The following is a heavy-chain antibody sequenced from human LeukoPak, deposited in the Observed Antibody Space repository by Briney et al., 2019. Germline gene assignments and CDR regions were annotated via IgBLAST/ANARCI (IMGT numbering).Heavy chain of an antibody. CDR2: IYPGDSDT. Sequence: GESLKISCKGSGYSFTSYWIGWVRQMPGKGLKWMGIIYPGDSDTRYSPSFQGQVTISADKSISTAYLQRSSLKASDTAMYYCASSSMVAPPYDYYYGMDVWGQGTTVTVSS. J-gene: IGHJ6*02. V-gene: IGHV5-51*01. CDR1: GYSFTSYW. D-gene: IGHD4/OR15-4a*01. CDR3: ASSSMVAPPYDYYYGMDV.